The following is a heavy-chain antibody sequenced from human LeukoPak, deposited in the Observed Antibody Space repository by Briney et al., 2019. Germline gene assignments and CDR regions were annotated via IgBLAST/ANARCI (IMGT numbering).Heavy chain of an antibody. V-gene: IGHV5-51*01. CDR2: IDPSDSDT. CDR3: ARQTAMGRSGDF. D-gene: IGHD5-18*01. J-gene: IGHJ4*02. CDR1: GYSFTNCW. Sequence: GESLKISCKASGYSFTNCWIGWVRQIPEKGLEWMGIIDPSDSDTRYTPSFQGQVTISADKSLTTAYLQWNSLKASDTAMYYCARQTAMGRSGDFWGQGTLVTVSS.